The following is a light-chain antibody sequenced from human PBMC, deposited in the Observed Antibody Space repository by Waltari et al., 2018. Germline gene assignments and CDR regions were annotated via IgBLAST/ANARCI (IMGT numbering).Light chain of an antibody. CDR2: DAA. Sequence: DIQMTQSPSTLSASVGDRVTITCRASQSISDWLAWYQQKPGKAPKLLIYDAATLESGVPSMFSGSGSGTEFTLTISSLQPDDFATYYCQQYNDWSTFGQGTKLEI. CDR3: QQYNDWST. CDR1: QSISDW. V-gene: IGKV1-5*01. J-gene: IGKJ2*01.